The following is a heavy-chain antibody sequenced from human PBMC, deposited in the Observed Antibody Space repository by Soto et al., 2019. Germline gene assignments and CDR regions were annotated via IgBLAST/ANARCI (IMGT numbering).Heavy chain of an antibody. CDR1: GYTFIGYY. CDR2: INPNSGGA. D-gene: IGHD5-12*01. CDR3: TRSGGGYDLGDY. V-gene: IGHV1-2*04. J-gene: IGHJ4*02. Sequence: QVQLVQSGAEVKKPGASVKVSCKASGYTFIGYYIHWVRQAPGQGLEWMGWINPNSGGAKYSQKFQAWVTMTSDTSISTAYMELCRLKSDDTAVYYCTRSGGGYDLGDYWGQGTLVTVSS.